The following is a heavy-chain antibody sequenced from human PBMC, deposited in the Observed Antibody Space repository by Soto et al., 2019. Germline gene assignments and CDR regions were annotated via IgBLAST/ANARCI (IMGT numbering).Heavy chain of an antibody. CDR1: GFTFSSYS. D-gene: IGHD6-6*01. CDR2: ISSSSSTI. CDR3: ARPEYSSSSYGMDV. Sequence: EVQLVESGGGLVQPGGSLRLSCAASGFTFSSYSMNWVRQAPGKGLEWVSYISSSSSTIYYADSVKGRFTISRENANNSLCLKMNSLRDEDTAVYYCARPEYSSSSYGMDVWGQGTTVTVSS. V-gene: IGHV3-48*02. J-gene: IGHJ6*02.